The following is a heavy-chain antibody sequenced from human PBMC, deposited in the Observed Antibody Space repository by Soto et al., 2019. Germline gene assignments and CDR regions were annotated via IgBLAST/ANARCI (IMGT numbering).Heavy chain of an antibody. Sequence: PGGSLRLSCAASGFTFSGYGMHWVRQAPGKGLEWVAAISNDGRTKYYADSVKGRFTISRDNSKGTLDLQMNSLRVEDTAIYYCAKDIVSEHNSDWTQGHWGQGTLVTVSS. J-gene: IGHJ4*02. CDR3: AKDIVSEHNSDWTQGH. V-gene: IGHV3-30*18. CDR1: GFTFSGYG. CDR2: ISNDGRTK. D-gene: IGHD6-19*01.